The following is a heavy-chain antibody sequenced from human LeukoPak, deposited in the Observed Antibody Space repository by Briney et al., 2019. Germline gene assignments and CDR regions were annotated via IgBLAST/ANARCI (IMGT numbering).Heavy chain of an antibody. V-gene: IGHV3-23*01. Sequence: SGGSLRLSCAVSGITLSNYGMTWVRQAPGKGLEWVAGLSGSGGSTNYVDSVKGRFTISRDNAKNTLYLQMNSLRAEDTAVYLCAKRGVVIRVILVGFHKEAYYFDSWGQGVLVTVSS. J-gene: IGHJ4*02. CDR2: LSGSGGST. CDR3: AKRGVVIRVILVGFHKEAYYFDS. CDR1: GITLSNYG. D-gene: IGHD3-22*01.